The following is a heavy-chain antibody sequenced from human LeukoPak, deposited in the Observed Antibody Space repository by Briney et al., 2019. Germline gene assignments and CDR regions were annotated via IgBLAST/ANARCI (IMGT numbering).Heavy chain of an antibody. V-gene: IGHV3-15*01. CDR1: GFTFSNAW. J-gene: IGHJ4*02. CDR3: TTSLRYFDWLLYDVRKIDY. D-gene: IGHD3-9*01. CDR2: IKSKTDGGTT. Sequence: PGGSLRLSCAASGFTFSNAWMSWVRQAPGKGLEWVGRIKSKTDGGTTDYAAPVKGRFTISRDDSKNTLYLQMNSLKTEDTAVYYCTTSLRYFDWLLYDVRKIDYWGQGTLVTVSS.